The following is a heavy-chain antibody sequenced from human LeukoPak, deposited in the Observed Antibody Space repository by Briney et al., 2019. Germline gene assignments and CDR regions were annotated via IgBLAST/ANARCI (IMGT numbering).Heavy chain of an antibody. CDR3: ASDIVATSGDF. J-gene: IGHJ4*02. D-gene: IGHD5-12*01. CDR1: GFTFSDYY. CDR2: ITSSGDDI. V-gene: IGHV3-11*01. Sequence: GGSLRLSCAASGFTFSDYYMSWIRQAPGKRLEWVAYITSSGDDIYYADSVKGRFTISRDNAKNALFLRMSSLRVEDTATYYCASDIVATSGDFWGQGTLVSVSS.